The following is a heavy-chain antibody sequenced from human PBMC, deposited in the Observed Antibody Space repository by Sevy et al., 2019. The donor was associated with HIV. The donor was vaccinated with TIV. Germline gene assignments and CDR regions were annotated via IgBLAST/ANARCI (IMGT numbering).Heavy chain of an antibody. CDR2: IYYSGST. CDR3: ARDLSVYYYYGMDV. J-gene: IGHJ6*02. CDR1: GGSISSGDYY. V-gene: IGHV4-30-4*01. Sequence: SETLSLTCTVSGGSISSGDYYWSWIRQPPGKGLEWIGYIYYSGSTYYNPSLKSRVTISVDTSKNQFSLKLSSVTAADTAVYYCARDLSVYYYYGMDVWGQGTTGTVSS.